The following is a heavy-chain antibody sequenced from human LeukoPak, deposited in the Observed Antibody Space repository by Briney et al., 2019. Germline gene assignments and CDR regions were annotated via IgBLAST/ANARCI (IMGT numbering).Heavy chain of an antibody. CDR2: IRYDGSNK. CDR1: GFTFSXYS. V-gene: IGHV3-30*02. J-gene: IGHJ4*02. Sequence: GGXXRLSCAASGFTFSXYSMNXGRXXPGKGLEXVAFIRYDGSNKYYADSVKGRFTISRDNSKNTLYLQMNSLRAEDTAVYYCASGDSSGWYYFDYWGQGTLVTVSS. D-gene: IGHD6-19*01. CDR3: ASGDSSGWYYFDY.